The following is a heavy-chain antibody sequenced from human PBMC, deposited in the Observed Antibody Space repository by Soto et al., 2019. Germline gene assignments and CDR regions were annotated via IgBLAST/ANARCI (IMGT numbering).Heavy chain of an antibody. CDR2: ISGSGGST. Sequence: EVQLLESGGGLVQPGGSLRLSCAASGFTFSSYAMSWVRQAPGKGLEWVSAISGSGGSTYYADSMRGRFTISRDNSKNRLYLQRNSLRAEETAVYYCAKLQYSYDSHEEVPRLEGAFDIWGQGTMVTVSS. J-gene: IGHJ3*02. CDR1: GFTFSSYA. V-gene: IGHV3-23*01. CDR3: AKLQYSYDSHEEVPRLEGAFDI. D-gene: IGHD5-18*01.